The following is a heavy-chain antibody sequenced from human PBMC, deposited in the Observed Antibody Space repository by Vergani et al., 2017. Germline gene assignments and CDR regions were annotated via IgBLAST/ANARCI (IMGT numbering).Heavy chain of an antibody. CDR2: LFRSGTT. CDR1: GDSLSSSDHY. V-gene: IGHV4-31*03. J-gene: IGHJ4*02. CDR3: ARENVVIARIFDF. Sequence: QVQLQESGPGLVKPSQTLSLTCTVSGDSLSSSDHYWSWIRQRSDKGLEWVGHLFRSGTTYYNSSSKSRIIMSVETSKNQFSLKLTSVTAADTAMYYCARENVVIARIFDFWGQGTLVTVSS. D-gene: IGHD2-21*01.